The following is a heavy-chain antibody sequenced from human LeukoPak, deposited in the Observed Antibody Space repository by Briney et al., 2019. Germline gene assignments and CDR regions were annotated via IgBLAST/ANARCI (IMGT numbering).Heavy chain of an antibody. J-gene: IGHJ5*02. CDR2: IYYSGST. Sequence: PSETLSLTCTVSGGSISSGGYYWSWIRQHPGKGLEWIGYIYYSGSTYYNPSLKSRVTISVDTSKNQFSLKLSSVTAADTAVYYCARFRSGYSSSWPNWFDPWGQGTLVTVSS. CDR1: GGSISSGGYY. D-gene: IGHD6-13*01. V-gene: IGHV4-31*03. CDR3: ARFRSGYSSSWPNWFDP.